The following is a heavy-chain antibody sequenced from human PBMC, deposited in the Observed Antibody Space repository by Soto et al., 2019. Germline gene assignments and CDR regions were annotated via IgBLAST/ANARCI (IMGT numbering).Heavy chain of an antibody. Sequence: ETLSGTCTVSSASISGTNVFGGWVRQPPGKGLEWIGNIDYSGTAYFSPSLATRVTFHVDTSKNQFSLTLYSVTAADTDVYYCARITGRHLDYWGQGILVTVSS. D-gene: IGHD1-20*01. CDR1: SASISGTNVF. CDR3: ARITGRHLDY. V-gene: IGHV4-39*01. CDR2: IDYSGTA. J-gene: IGHJ4*02.